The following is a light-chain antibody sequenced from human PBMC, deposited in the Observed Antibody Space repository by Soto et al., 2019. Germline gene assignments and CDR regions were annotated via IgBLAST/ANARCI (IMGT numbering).Light chain of an antibody. Sequence: EIVLTQSPGTLSLSPGERATLSCRASQTVTSIYLAWYQQKPGQAPRLLIHGASSRATGIPDRFSGSGSGTDFTLTISRLEPEDFAVYYCHQYAGSPPWTFGQGTKVEIK. CDR1: QTVTSIY. V-gene: IGKV3-20*01. CDR3: HQYAGSPPWT. CDR2: GAS. J-gene: IGKJ1*01.